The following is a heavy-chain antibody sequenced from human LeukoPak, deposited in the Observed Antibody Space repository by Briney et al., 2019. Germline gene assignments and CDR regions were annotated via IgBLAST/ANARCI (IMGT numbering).Heavy chain of an antibody. V-gene: IGHV4-30-2*01. D-gene: IGHD6-13*01. J-gene: IGHJ4*02. CDR3: ARGLGYSSSWDDFDY. CDR2: IYHSGST. CDR1: GGSISSGGYY. Sequence: SQTLSLTCTVSGGSISSGGYYWSWIRQPPGKGLEWIGYIYHSGSTYYNPSLKSRVTISVDRSKNQFSLKLSSVTAADTAVYYCARGLGYSSSWDDFDYWGQGTLVTVSS.